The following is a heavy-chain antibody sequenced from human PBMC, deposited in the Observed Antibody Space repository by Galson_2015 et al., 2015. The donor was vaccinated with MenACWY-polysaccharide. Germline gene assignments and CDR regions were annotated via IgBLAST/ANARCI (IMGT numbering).Heavy chain of an antibody. V-gene: IGHV3-9*01. CDR1: GFTFDDYA. CDR2: ISWNSGNA. D-gene: IGHD6-19*01. CDR3: AKDSRRYSSLYCFDY. J-gene: IGHJ4*02. Sequence: SLRLSCAASGFTFDDYAMHWVRQAPGRGLEWVSGISWNSGNAGYADSVKGRFTISRDNAKNSLYLQMNSLRVEDTALYYCAKDSRRYSSLYCFDYWGQGTLVTVSS.